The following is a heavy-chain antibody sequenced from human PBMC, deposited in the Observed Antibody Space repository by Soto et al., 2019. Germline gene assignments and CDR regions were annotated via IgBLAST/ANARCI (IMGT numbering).Heavy chain of an antibody. CDR1: GFTFSDYY. V-gene: IGHV3-11*01. D-gene: IGHD3-3*01. J-gene: IGHJ4*02. CDR2: ISSSGSTI. Sequence: QVQLVESGGGLVKPGGSLRLSCAASGFTFSDYYMSWIRQAPGKGLELVSYISSSGSTIYYADSVKGRFTIYRDNAKNSLYLQMNSLRAEYTAVYYCASSVDDFWSGYYLDYWGQGTLVTVSS. CDR3: ASSVDDFWSGYYLDY.